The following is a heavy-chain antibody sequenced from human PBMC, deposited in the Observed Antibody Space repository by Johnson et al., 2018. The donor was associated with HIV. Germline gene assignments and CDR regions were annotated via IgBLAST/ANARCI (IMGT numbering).Heavy chain of an antibody. Sequence: LGVSCAASGFTFDDCAIHRVRQAPGNGLAWVSPISGSGYRTYYADSVKGRFTISRDNSKNTLYLEMNSLRAEDTAVYYCARDHSGYDSVTAAFDIWGQGTMVTVSS. V-gene: IGHV3-23*01. D-gene: IGHD5-12*01. CDR3: ARDHSGYDSVTAAFDI. CDR1: GFTFDDCA. J-gene: IGHJ3*02. CDR2: ISGSGYRT.